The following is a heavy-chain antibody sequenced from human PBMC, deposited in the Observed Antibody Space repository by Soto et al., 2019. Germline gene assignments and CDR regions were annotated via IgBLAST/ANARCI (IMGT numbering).Heavy chain of an antibody. J-gene: IGHJ3*02. CDR3: AKSGGRVATPGSDAFDI. CDR1: GFTFSSYA. CDR2: ISGSGGST. D-gene: IGHD5-12*01. V-gene: IGHV3-23*01. Sequence: EVQLLESGGGLVQPGGSLRLSCAASGFTFSSYAMSWVRQAPGKGLEWVSAISGSGGSTYYADSVKGRFTISRDNSKNTLHLQMNSLRAEDTAVYYCAKSGGRVATPGSDAFDIWGQGTMVTVSS.